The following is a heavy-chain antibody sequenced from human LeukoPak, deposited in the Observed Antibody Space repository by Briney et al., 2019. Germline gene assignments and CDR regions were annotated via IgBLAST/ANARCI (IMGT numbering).Heavy chain of an antibody. CDR3: ARENSGSYREFDY. D-gene: IGHD1-26*01. CDR1: GGSISSYY. Sequence: SETLSLTCTVSGGSISSYYWSWIRRPAGKGLEGIGRIYTSGSTNYNASLKSRVSMSVDTSKNQFSLKLSSVTAADTAVFYCARENSGSYREFDYWGQGTLVTVSS. V-gene: IGHV4-4*07. CDR2: IYTSGST. J-gene: IGHJ4*02.